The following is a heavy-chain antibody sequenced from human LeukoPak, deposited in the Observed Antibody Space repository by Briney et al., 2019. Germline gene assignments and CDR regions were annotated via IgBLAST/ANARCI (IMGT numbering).Heavy chain of an antibody. V-gene: IGHV3-11*04. J-gene: IGHJ4*02. CDR3: ARDPPPQTFDY. CDR1: GFTFGDYY. Sequence: GGSLRLSCAASGFTFGDYYMSWIRQAPGKGLEWVSYISSSGSTIYYADSVKGRFTISRDNAKNSLYLQMNSLRAEDTAVYYCARDPPPQTFDYWGQGTLVTVSS. CDR2: ISSSGSTI.